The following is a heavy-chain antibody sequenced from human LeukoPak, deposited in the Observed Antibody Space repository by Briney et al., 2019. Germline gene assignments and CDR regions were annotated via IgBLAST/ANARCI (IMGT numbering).Heavy chain of an antibody. Sequence: SETPSLTCAVYGGSFSGYYWSWIRQPPGKGLEWIGEINHSGSTNYNPSLKSRVTISVDTSKNQFSLKLSSVTAADTAVYYCARGPGGSYLRRYMDVWGKGTTVTVSS. V-gene: IGHV4-34*01. CDR3: ARGPGGSYLRRYMDV. CDR1: GGSFSGYY. CDR2: INHSGST. D-gene: IGHD1-26*01. J-gene: IGHJ6*03.